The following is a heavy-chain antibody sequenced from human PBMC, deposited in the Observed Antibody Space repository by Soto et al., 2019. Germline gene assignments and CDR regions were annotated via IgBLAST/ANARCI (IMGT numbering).Heavy chain of an antibody. V-gene: IGHV1-69*01. J-gene: IGHJ6*02. Sequence: QVQLVQSGAEVKKPGSSVKVSCKASGGTFSSYAISWVRQAPGQGLEWMGGIIPIFGTANYAQKFQGRVTITADESTSTAYMELSSLRSEDTAVYYCARDPGDCSGGSCYYYYGMDVWGQWTTVTVSS. CDR3: ARDPGDCSGGSCYYYYGMDV. CDR2: IIPIFGTA. CDR1: GGTFSSYA. D-gene: IGHD2-15*01.